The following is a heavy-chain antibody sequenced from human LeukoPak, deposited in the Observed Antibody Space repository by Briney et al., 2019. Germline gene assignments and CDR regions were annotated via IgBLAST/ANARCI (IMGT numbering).Heavy chain of an antibody. J-gene: IGHJ3*02. D-gene: IGHD3-3*01. Sequence: SETLSLTCTVSGGSISSYYWSWIRQPPGKGLEWIGYIYYSGSTNYNPSLKSRVTISVDTSKNQFSLKLSSVTAADTAVYYCARALDFWSGYYYDAFDIWGQGIMVTVSS. CDR2: IYYSGST. V-gene: IGHV4-59*01. CDR3: ARALDFWSGYYYDAFDI. CDR1: GGSISSYY.